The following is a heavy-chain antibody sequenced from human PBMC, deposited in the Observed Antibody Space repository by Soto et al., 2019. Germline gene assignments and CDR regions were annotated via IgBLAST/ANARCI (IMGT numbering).Heavy chain of an antibody. V-gene: IGHV4-30-2*01. Sequence: QLQLQESGSGLVKPSQTLSLTCAVSGGSISSGGYSWSWIRQPPGKGLEWIVYIYHSGSTYYNPSLKSRVTISVDRSKNQFSLKLGSVTAADTAVYYCARAHGSGWGAFDIWGQGTMVTVSS. J-gene: IGHJ3*02. CDR2: IYHSGST. CDR3: ARAHGSGWGAFDI. CDR1: GGSISSGGYS. D-gene: IGHD3-10*01.